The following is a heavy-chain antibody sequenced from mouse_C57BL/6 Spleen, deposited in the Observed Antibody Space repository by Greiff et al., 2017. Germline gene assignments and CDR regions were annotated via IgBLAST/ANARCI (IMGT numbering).Heavy chain of an antibody. Sequence: DVQLQESGPGLVKPSQSLSLTCSVTGYSITSGYYWNWIRQFPGNKLEWMGYISYDGSNNYNPSLKNRISITRDTSKNQFFLKLNSVTTEDTATYYCASPGTRFAYWGQGTLVTVSA. V-gene: IGHV3-6*01. CDR3: ASPGTRFAY. CDR2: ISYDGSN. J-gene: IGHJ3*01. D-gene: IGHD4-1*01. CDR1: GYSITSGYY.